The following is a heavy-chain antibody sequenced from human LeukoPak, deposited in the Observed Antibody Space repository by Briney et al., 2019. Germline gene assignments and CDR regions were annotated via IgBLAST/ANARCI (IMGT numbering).Heavy chain of an antibody. Sequence: ASVTVSYKTSGYSFTDYYMHWVRQAPGQGLEWMGWVNPNSGGTSSAQKFQGRVTMTRDTSISTVYMEVSWLTSDDTAIYYCARADRLHGGPYLIGPWGHGTLVTVSS. D-gene: IGHD2-21*01. J-gene: IGHJ5*02. V-gene: IGHV1-2*02. CDR1: GYSFTDYY. CDR3: ARADRLHGGPYLIGP. CDR2: VNPNSGGT.